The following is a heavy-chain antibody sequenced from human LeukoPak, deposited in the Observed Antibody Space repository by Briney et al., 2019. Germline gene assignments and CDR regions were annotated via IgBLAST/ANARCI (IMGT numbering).Heavy chain of an antibody. Sequence: GGSLRLSCAASGFTFDDYAMHWVRQAPGKGLEWVSGISWNSGSIGYADSVKGRFTISRDNAKNSLYLRMDSLRAEDTAVYYCARESISPDYWGQGTLVTVSS. CDR3: ARESISPDY. V-gene: IGHV3-9*01. CDR1: GFTFDDYA. CDR2: ISWNSGSI. D-gene: IGHD3-3*01. J-gene: IGHJ4*02.